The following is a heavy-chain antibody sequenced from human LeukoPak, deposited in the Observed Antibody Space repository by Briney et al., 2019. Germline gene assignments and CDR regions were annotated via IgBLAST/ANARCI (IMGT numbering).Heavy chain of an antibody. CDR3: ARDGSTTSSTGMFSVYYYYYYMDV. D-gene: IGHD2-2*01. V-gene: IGHV1-18*01. CDR2: LSAYNGHT. CDR1: GYTFTSYG. Sequence: ASVKVSFNASGYTFTSYGISWVRQGPGQGLEWMGWLSAYNGHTNYAQMFQGRVTMTRDTSISTAYMELSRLRSDDTAVYYCARDGSTTSSTGMFSVYYYYYYMDVWGKGTTVTVSS. J-gene: IGHJ6*03.